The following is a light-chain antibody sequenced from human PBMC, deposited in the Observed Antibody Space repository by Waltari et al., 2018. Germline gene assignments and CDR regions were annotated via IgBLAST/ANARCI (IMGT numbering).Light chain of an antibody. J-gene: IGKJ1*01. CDR1: QSGNDIY. V-gene: IGKV3-20*01. Sequence: ELVLTQSPVTLSLSPGERATLSCRASQSGNDIYLAWYQQKVGQPPRLLIYGASSRATGIPDRFSGSGSGTDFTLTISRLEPEDFAVYYCQHLDTSWTFGQGTKVVIK. CDR2: GAS. CDR3: QHLDTSWT.